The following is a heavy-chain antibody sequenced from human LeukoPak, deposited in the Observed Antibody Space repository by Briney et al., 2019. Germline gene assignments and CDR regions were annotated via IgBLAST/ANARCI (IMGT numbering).Heavy chain of an antibody. J-gene: IGHJ4*02. CDR2: SSSQRAI. V-gene: IGHV3-11*01. Sequence: GGSLRLSCAASGFTFSDFYMISSSQRAINYGDAVKGRFTTSRDNAKNSLFLQMNSLRAEDTAIYYCAGRVSDSYLLYWGQGILVTVSS. CDR3: AGRVSDSYLLY. D-gene: IGHD2-15*01. CDR1: GFTFSDFY.